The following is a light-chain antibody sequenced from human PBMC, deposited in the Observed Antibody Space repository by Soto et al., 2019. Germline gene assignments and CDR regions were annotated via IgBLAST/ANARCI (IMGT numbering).Light chain of an antibody. CDR3: QSYDSSLSAYV. Sequence: QSVLTQLPSVSGTPGQRVTISCTGSSSNIGAGYDVHWYQQLPGTAPKVLIYGNSNRPSGVPDRFSGSKSGTSASLAITGLQAEDEADYYCQSYDSSLSAYVFGTGTKVTVL. CDR2: GNS. J-gene: IGLJ1*01. CDR1: SSNIGAGYD. V-gene: IGLV1-40*01.